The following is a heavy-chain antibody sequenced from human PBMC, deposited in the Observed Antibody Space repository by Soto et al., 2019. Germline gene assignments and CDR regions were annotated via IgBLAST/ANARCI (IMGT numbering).Heavy chain of an antibody. J-gene: IGHJ5*02. CDR2: IYYSGST. Sequence: QVQLQESGPGLVKPSETLSLTCTVSGGSISSYYWSWIRQPPGKGLEWIGYIYYSGSTNYNPSLKSRVTISVDTSKNQFSLKLSSVTAADTVVYYCARAQVDSYGIWFDPWGQGTLVTVSS. D-gene: IGHD5-18*01. CDR1: GGSISSYY. CDR3: ARAQVDSYGIWFDP. V-gene: IGHV4-59*01.